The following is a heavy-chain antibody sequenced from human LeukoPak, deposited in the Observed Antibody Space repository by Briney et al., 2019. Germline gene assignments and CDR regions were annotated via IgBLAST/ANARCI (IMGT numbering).Heavy chain of an antibody. Sequence: GGSLRLSCAASGFTFSSYGMHWVRQAPGKGLEWVAFIRYDGSHKYYADSVKGRFTISRDNSKNTLYLQMNSLRAEDTAVYYCAKDAHYYDSSGYQTFYYYYYMDVWGKGTTVTISS. V-gene: IGHV3-30*02. CDR1: GFTFSSYG. CDR3: AKDAHYYDSSGYQTFYYYYYMDV. CDR2: IRYDGSHK. D-gene: IGHD3-22*01. J-gene: IGHJ6*03.